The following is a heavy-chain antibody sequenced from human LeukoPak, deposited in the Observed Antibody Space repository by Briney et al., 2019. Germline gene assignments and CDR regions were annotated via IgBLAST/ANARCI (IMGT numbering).Heavy chain of an antibody. J-gene: IGHJ4*02. V-gene: IGHV7-4-1*02. CDR3: ARTSTHSSGWFRVPPLFDY. CDR2: INTNTGNP. D-gene: IGHD6-19*01. Sequence: ASVKVSCKASGYTFNNYIMTWVRQAPGQGLEWMGWINTNTGNPTYAQGFTGRFVFSLDTSVSTAYLQISSLKAEDTAEYCCARTSTHSSGWFRVPPLFDYWGQGTLVTVSP. CDR1: GYTFNNYI.